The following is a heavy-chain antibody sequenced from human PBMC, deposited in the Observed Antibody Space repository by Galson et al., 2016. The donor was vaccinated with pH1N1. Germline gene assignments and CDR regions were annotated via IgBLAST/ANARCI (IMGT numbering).Heavy chain of an antibody. Sequence: VYGGSFSDYYWSWIRQPPGKGLEWIGEVNPSGSTIYNPSLNSRVIISADTSRNQFSLQLTSVTAADTAVYFCSRVDFGGKLGDWGQGTQVTVSS. CDR3: SRVDFGGKLGD. V-gene: IGHV4-34*01. J-gene: IGHJ4*02. CDR2: VNPSGST. D-gene: IGHD3/OR15-3a*01. CDR1: GGSFSDYY.